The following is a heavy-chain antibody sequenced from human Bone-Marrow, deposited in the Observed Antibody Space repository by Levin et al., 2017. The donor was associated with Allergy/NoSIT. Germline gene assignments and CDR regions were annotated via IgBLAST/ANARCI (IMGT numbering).Heavy chain of an antibody. D-gene: IGHD3-10*01. CDR2: ISYEESEI. CDR1: GFTFSSYG. J-gene: IGHJ4*02. V-gene: IGHV3-30*18. CDR3: TKGIDDSYFGSGSDRGLFDF. Sequence: SCAASGFTFSSYGMRWVRQAPGKGLEWVASISYEESEIQYADSVKGRFTISRDNSKNTLYLEMNSLRVEDTALYYCTKGIDDSYFGSGSDRGLFDFWGQGTRVTVSS.